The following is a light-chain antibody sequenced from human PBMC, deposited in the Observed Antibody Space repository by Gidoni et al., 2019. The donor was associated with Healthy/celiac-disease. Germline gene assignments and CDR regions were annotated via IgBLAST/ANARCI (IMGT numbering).Light chain of an antibody. V-gene: IGKV4-1*01. CDR3: QQYYSTPGWT. CDR1: QSVLYSSNNKNY. J-gene: IGKJ1*01. Sequence: ATINCKSSQSVLYSSNNKNYLAWYQQKPGQPPKLLIYWASTRESGVPDRFSGSGSGTDFTLTISSLQAEDVAVYYCQQYYSTPGWTFGQGTKVEIK. CDR2: WAS.